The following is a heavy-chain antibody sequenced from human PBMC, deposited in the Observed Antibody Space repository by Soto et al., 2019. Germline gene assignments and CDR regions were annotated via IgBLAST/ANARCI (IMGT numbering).Heavy chain of an antibody. CDR2: IRRKAYGGTT. CDR3: TNLLLQSLGHFQH. J-gene: IGHJ1*01. V-gene: IGHV3-49*04. Sequence: PGGSLRLSCTASGFTFGDYAMGWVRQAPGKGLEWVGFIRRKAYGGTTEYAASVKGRFTISRDDSKSIAYLQMNSLKTEDTAVYYCTNLLLQSLGHFQHWGQGTLVTVSS. D-gene: IGHD3-22*01. CDR1: GFTFGDYA.